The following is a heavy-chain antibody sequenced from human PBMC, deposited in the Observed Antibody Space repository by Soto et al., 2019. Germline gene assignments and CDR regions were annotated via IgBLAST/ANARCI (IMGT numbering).Heavy chain of an antibody. Sequence: GESLKISCKGSGYSFTSYWIGWVRQMPGKGLEWMGIIYPGDSDTRYSPSFQGQVTISADKSISTAYLQWSSLKASDTAMYYCARHLGYLSLMGAFDIWGQGTMVTVSS. CDR1: GYSFTSYW. CDR2: IYPGDSDT. D-gene: IGHD2-15*01. CDR3: ARHLGYLSLMGAFDI. V-gene: IGHV5-51*01. J-gene: IGHJ3*02.